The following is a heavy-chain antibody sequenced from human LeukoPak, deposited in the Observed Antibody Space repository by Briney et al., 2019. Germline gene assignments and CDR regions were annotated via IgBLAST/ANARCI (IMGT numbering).Heavy chain of an antibody. V-gene: IGHV3-30*01. CDR2: ISYDGSNK. D-gene: IGHD2-15*01. Sequence: SLRLSCAVSGFTFSSYAMHWVRQAPGKGLEWVAVISYDGSNKYYADSVKGRFTISRDNSKNTLYLQMNSLRAEDTAVYYCARDLNIVVVVALRVDHYMDVWGKGTTVTVSS. J-gene: IGHJ6*03. CDR1: GFTFSSYA. CDR3: ARDLNIVVVVALRVDHYMDV.